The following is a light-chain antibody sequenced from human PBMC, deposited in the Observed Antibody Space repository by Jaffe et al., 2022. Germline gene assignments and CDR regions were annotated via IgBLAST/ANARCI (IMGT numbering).Light chain of an antibody. CDR2: AAS. CDR1: QSISSY. CDR3: QQSYSTPIF. Sequence: DIQMTQSPSSLSASVGDRVTITCRASQSISSYLNWYQQKPGKAPKLLIYAASSLQSGVPSRFSGSGSGTDFTLTISSLQPEDFATYYCQQSYSTPIFFGGGTKVEIK. V-gene: IGKV1-39*01. J-gene: IGKJ4*01.